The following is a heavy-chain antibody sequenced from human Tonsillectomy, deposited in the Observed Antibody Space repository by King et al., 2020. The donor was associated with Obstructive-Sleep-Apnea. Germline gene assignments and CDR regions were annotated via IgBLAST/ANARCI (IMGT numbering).Heavy chain of an antibody. D-gene: IGHD2-15*01. CDR1: GGSFSGYY. Sequence: VQLQQWGAGLLKPSETLSLTCGVYGGSFSGYYWSWIRQPPGKGLEWIGEINHTGSTKYNSSLKSRVTIPVDTSKKQFSLKLSSVTAADTAVYYCARILGYCSGGRCYFGNYFDYWGQGTLVTVSS. CDR3: ARILGYCSGGRCYFGNYFDY. CDR2: INHTGST. V-gene: IGHV4-34*01. J-gene: IGHJ4*02.